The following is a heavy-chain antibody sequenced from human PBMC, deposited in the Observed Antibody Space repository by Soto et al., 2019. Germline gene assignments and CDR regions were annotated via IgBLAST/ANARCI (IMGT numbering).Heavy chain of an antibody. CDR1: GFTFSNAW. V-gene: IGHV3-15*01. D-gene: IGHD6-13*01. CDR3: TTAGIAAAVLDP. Sequence: EVQLVESGGGLVKPGGSLRLSCAASGFTFSNAWMSWVRQAPGKGLEWVGRIKSKTDGGTTDYAAPVKGRFTISRDDSNNTLYLQMNSLKTEDTAVYYCTTAGIAAAVLDPWGQGTLVTVSS. J-gene: IGHJ5*02. CDR2: IKSKTDGGTT.